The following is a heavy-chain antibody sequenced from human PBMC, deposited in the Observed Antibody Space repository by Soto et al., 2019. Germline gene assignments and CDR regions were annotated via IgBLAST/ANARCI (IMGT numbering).Heavy chain of an antibody. Sequence: EVHLLESGGGLVQPGGSLRLSCAASGFTFISYAMSWVRQAPGKGLEWVSSITVHGGSTNYADSVKGRFTMSRDDAKSMVFLQMDSLRADDTAIYYCAKNYYFDNWGQGTLIIVSS. CDR1: GFTFISYA. CDR3: AKNYYFDN. CDR2: ITVHGGST. J-gene: IGHJ4*02. V-gene: IGHV3-23*01.